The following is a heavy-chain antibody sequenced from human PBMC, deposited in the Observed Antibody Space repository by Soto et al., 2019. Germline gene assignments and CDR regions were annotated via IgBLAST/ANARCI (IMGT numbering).Heavy chain of an antibody. CDR3: AGMPYASGLRFDP. CDR1: GDSYSISTYS. V-gene: IGHV4-30-2*01. CDR2: IYQSGVT. J-gene: IGHJ5*02. D-gene: IGHD1-26*01. Sequence: SETLSLTCNMSGDSYSISTYSWSWIRQPPGKALQWIGFIYQSGVTSYNPSLASRVSISLDRSNNQCSLKLKSVTAADTAVYFCAGMPYASGLRFDPWGPGTLVTVSS.